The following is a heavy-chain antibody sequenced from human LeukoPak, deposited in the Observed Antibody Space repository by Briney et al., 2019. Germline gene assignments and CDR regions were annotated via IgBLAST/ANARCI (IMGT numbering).Heavy chain of an antibody. D-gene: IGHD1-26*01. CDR1: GFTFSGYW. J-gene: IGHJ5*02. V-gene: IGHV3-74*01. CDR2: INIDGATT. CDR3: VRGAVGTGVWFDP. Sequence: GGSLRLSCAASGFTFSGYWMHWVRQAPGKGLEWDSRINIDGATTNYADSVKGRFTISRDNAKNTLHLQMNSLRADDTAVYYCVRGAVGTGVWFDPWGQGTLVTVSS.